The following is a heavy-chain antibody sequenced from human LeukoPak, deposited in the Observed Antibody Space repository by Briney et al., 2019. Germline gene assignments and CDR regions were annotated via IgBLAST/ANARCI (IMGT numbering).Heavy chain of an antibody. CDR1: GGTFSSYA. V-gene: IGHV1-69*05. Sequence: SVKVSCKASGGTFSSYAISWVRQAPGQGLEWMGGIIPIFGTANYAQKFQGRVTMTRNTSISTAYMELSSLRSEDTAVYYCAGEFKLDDAFDIWGQGTMVTVSS. CDR2: IIPIFGTA. D-gene: IGHD1-1*01. J-gene: IGHJ3*02. CDR3: AGEFKLDDAFDI.